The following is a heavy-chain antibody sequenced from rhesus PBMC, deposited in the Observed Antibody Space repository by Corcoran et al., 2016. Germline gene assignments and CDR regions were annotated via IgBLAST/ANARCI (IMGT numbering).Heavy chain of an antibody. D-gene: IGHD6-25*01. CDR2: IGGSSGST. J-gene: IGHJ4*01. V-gene: IGHV4-127*01. Sequence: QVQLQESGPGLVKPSETLSLTCAVSGYSISSGYGWRWIRQPPGKGLEWIGYIGGSSGSTNYNPSLKSRVTISKDTSKNQFSLKLSSVTAADTAVYYCARISGSWGYYCDYWGQGVLVTVSS. CDR3: ARISGSWGYYCDY. CDR1: GYSISSGYG.